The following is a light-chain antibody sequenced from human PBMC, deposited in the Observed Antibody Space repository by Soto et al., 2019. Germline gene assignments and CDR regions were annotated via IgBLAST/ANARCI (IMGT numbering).Light chain of an antibody. CDR1: NSNIGAGYD. CDR2: GNS. CDR3: QSYDNRLSGYV. V-gene: IGLV1-40*01. Sequence: QSVLTQPPSVSGAPGQRVTISCTGSNSNIGAGYDVHWYRQLPGTAPKLLIHGNSNRPSGVPDRFSGFKSGTSASLVITGLQADDEADYYCQSYDNRLSGYVFGTGTKVTVL. J-gene: IGLJ1*01.